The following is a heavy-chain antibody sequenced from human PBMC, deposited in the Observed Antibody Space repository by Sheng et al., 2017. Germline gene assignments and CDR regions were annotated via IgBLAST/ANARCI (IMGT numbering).Heavy chain of an antibody. D-gene: IGHD4-17*01. J-gene: IGHJ4*02. Sequence: QLQLQESGPGLVKPSETLSLTCTVSGDSISSSSYYWGWIRQPPGKGLEWIGSIYYSGSTYYNPSLKSRVTISVDTSKNQFSLKLSSVTAADTAVYYCARVAPMVTPDYWGQGTRGHRLL. CDR2: IYYSGST. CDR3: ARVAPMVTPDY. V-gene: IGHV4-39*07. CDR1: GDSISSSSYY.